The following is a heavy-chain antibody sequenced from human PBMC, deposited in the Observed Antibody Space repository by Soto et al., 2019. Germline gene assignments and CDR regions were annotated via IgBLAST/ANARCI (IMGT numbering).Heavy chain of an antibody. D-gene: IGHD3-10*01. CDR1: GYTFTGFY. V-gene: IGHV1-2*04. CDR2: INPNSGGT. J-gene: IGHJ6*02. CDR3: ARDSADHYGSGSYGYYYYGMDV. Sequence: ASVKVSWQASGYTFTGFYIHLVRQAPGQRVEGVGWINPNSGGTNYAQKFQGWVTMARDTSISTAYMELSRLRSDDTAVYYCARDSADHYGSGSYGYYYYGMDVWGQGTTVTVSS.